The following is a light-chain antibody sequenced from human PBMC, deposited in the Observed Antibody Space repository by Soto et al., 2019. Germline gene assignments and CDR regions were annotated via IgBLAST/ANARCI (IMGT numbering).Light chain of an antibody. V-gene: IGLV2-14*01. J-gene: IGLJ2*01. CDR3: SSYTSSSTLE. Sequence: QSALTQPASVSGSPGQSITLSCTGTSSDVGGYNYVSWYQQHPGKAPKLMIYEVSNRPSGVSNRFSGSKSGNTASLTISGLQAEDEADYYCSSYTSSSTLEFGGGTQLTVL. CDR2: EVS. CDR1: SSDVGGYNY.